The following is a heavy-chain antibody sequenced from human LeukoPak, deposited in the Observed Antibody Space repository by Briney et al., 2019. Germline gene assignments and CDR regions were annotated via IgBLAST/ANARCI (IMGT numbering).Heavy chain of an antibody. CDR3: ARALGYCSGGSCYQPDY. J-gene: IGHJ4*02. Sequence: SETLSLTCTVSGGSISSYYWTWIRQPPGKGLEWIGYIYYIGSTNYNPSLKSRVTISVDTSKNQFSLKLTSVTAADTAVYYCARALGYCSGGSCYQPDYWGQGILVTVSS. CDR2: IYYIGST. V-gene: IGHV4-59*08. CDR1: GGSISSYY. D-gene: IGHD2-15*01.